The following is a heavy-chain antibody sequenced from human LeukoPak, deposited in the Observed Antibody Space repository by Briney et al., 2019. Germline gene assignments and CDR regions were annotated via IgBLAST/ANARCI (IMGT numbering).Heavy chain of an antibody. V-gene: IGHV3-30*13. D-gene: IGHD3-16*01. J-gene: IGHJ4*02. CDR3: ARIRGGPIDY. CDR1: GFTFSNAW. CDR2: ISYDGTDT. Sequence: PGGSLRLSCAASGFTFSNAWMSWVRQAPGKGLEWVAVISYDGTDTYYADSVKGRFTISRDTSKNSLYLQMNSLRPEDTAVFYCARIRGGPIDYWGQGTLVTVSS.